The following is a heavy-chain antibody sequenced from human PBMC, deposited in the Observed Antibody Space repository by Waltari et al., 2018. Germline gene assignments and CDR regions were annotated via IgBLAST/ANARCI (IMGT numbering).Heavy chain of an antibody. CDR3: AKDLPPGIAVAGTRGAFDI. V-gene: IGHV3-30*02. J-gene: IGHJ3*02. CDR2: IRYDGSNK. CDR1: GVTFSSYG. Sequence: QVQLVESGGGVVQPGGSLRLYGAASGVTFSSYGMEWVRQAPGKGLEWVAFIRYDGSNKYYADSVNGRFTISRDNSKNTLYLQMNSLRAEDTAVYYCAKDLPPGIAVAGTRGAFDIWGQGTMVTVSS. D-gene: IGHD6-19*01.